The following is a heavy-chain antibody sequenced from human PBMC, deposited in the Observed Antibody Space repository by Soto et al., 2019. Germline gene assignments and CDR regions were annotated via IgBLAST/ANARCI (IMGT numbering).Heavy chain of an antibody. J-gene: IGHJ4*02. CDR3: ASQDDILTGYSYY. D-gene: IGHD3-9*01. CDR2: IIPILGIA. CDR1: GGTFSSYT. V-gene: IGHV1-69*02. Sequence: SVKVSCKASGGTFSSYTISWVRQAPGQGLEWMGRIIPILGIANYAQKFQGRVTITADKSTSTAYMELSSLRSEDTAVYYCASQDDILTGYSYYWGQGTLVTVSS.